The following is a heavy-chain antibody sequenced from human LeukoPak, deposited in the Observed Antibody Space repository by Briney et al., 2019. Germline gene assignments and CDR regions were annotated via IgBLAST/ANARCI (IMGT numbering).Heavy chain of an antibody. V-gene: IGHV3-21*01. J-gene: IGHJ4*02. D-gene: IGHD6-19*01. CDR1: GFTFSSYS. CDR3: ARDEQWLALGTFDY. CDR2: ISSSSSYI. Sequence: GGTLRLSCAASGFTFSSYSTNWVRQAPGKGLEWVSSISSSSSYIYYADSVKGRFTISRDNAKNSLYVQMNSLRAEDTAVYYCARDEQWLALGTFDYWGQGTLVTVSS.